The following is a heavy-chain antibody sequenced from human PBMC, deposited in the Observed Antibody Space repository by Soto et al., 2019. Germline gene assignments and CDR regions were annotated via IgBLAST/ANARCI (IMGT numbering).Heavy chain of an antibody. Sequence: GSLRLSCAASGFTFSSYWMHWVRQAPGKGLVWVSRINSDGSSTSYADSVKGRFTISRDNAKNTLYLQMNSLRAEDTAVYYCARAWAVPAAKNPPSQSNYYYYYYMDVWGKGTTVTV. CDR2: INSDGSST. J-gene: IGHJ6*03. CDR1: GFTFSSYW. CDR3: ARAWAVPAAKNPPSQSNYYYYYYMDV. V-gene: IGHV3-74*01. D-gene: IGHD2-2*01.